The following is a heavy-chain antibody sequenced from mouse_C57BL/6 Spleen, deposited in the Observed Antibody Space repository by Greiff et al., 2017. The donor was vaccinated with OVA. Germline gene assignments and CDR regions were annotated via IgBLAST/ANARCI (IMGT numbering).Heavy chain of an antibody. V-gene: IGHV14-1*01. Sequence: VQLQQSGAELVRPGASVKLSCTASGFNIKDYYMHWVKQRPEQGLEWIGRLDPEDGDTEYAPKFQGKATMTADTSSNTAYLQLSSLTSEDTAVYYCTRITTVNWYFDVWGTGTTVTVSS. CDR2: LDPEDGDT. CDR3: TRITTVNWYFDV. D-gene: IGHD1-1*01. J-gene: IGHJ1*03. CDR1: GFNIKDYY.